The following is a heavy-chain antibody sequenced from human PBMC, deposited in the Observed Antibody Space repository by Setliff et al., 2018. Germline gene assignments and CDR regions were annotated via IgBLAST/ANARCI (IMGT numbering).Heavy chain of an antibody. CDR3: ARTCSGSGCYAGLES. CDR2: IWDDGGNK. D-gene: IGHD2-15*01. CDR1: GFTFSSYR. V-gene: IGHV3-33*08. J-gene: IGHJ4*02. Sequence: SLRLSCAASGFTFSSYRMHWVRQAPGKGLEWVAVIWDDGGNKYHADSVKGRFTISRDKSKNTLYLQMNSLRPEDTAVYYCARTCSGSGCYAGLESWGQGTPVTVSS.